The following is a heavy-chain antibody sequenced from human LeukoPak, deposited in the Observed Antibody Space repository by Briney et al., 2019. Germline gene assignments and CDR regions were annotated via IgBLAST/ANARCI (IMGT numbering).Heavy chain of an antibody. CDR1: GFTVSSNY. CDR3: AKEWGVDYGLRY. J-gene: IGHJ4*02. CDR2: IYSDRTT. V-gene: IGHV3-53*01. Sequence: GGTLRLSCAASGFTVSSNYMSWVRQAPGKGLEWVSVIYSDRTTYYADSVKGRFTISRDNSKNTLYLQMNSLRADDTAVYYCAKEWGVDYGLRYWGQGTLVTVSS. D-gene: IGHD4-17*01.